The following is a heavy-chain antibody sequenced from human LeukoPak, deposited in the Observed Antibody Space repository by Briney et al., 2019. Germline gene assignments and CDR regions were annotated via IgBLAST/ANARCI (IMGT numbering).Heavy chain of an antibody. V-gene: IGHV4-39*01. CDR3: ASTISGWYDAFDI. CDR1: GGSISSSSYY. CDR2: IYYSGST. J-gene: IGHJ3*02. D-gene: IGHD6-19*01. Sequence: SETLSLTCTVSGGSISSSSYYWGWIRQPPGKGLEWIGSIYYSGSTYYNPSLKSRVTISVDTSKSQFSLKLSSVTAADTAVYYCASTISGWYDAFDIWGQGTMGTVSS.